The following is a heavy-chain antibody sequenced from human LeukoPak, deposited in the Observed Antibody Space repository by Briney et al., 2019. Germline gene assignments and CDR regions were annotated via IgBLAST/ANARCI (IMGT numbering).Heavy chain of an antibody. Sequence: SETLSLTCTVSGGSISSYYWSWIRQPPGKGLEWIGYIYYSGSTNYNPSLKSRVTISVDTSKNQLSLKLSSVTAADTAVYYCARGEDGYNFDSYYYYMDVWGKGTTVTVSS. D-gene: IGHD5-24*01. CDR2: IYYSGST. CDR1: GGSISSYY. V-gene: IGHV4-59*01. J-gene: IGHJ6*03. CDR3: ARGEDGYNFDSYYYYMDV.